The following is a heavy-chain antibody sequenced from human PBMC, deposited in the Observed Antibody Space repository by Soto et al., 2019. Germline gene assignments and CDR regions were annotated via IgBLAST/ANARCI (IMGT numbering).Heavy chain of an antibody. D-gene: IGHD2-2*01. CDR3: ARVPDR. CDR1: GGSISSGGYS. CDR2: IYHSGST. V-gene: IGHV4-30-2*01. Sequence: SETLSLTCAVSGGSISSGGYSWSWIRQPPGKGLEWIGYIYHSGSTYYNPSLKSRVTISVDRAKNQFSLKLSSVTAADTAVYYCARVPDRWGQGTLVTVSS. J-gene: IGHJ5*02.